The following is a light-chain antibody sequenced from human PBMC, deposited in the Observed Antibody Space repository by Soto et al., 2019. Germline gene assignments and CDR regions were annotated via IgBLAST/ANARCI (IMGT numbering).Light chain of an antibody. Sequence: DIELTQSPGTLSLSPGERATLSCRASQSVNSSYLAWYQQKAGQAPRLLIYGASSRATAAPVRFSGSGSGTDFSITISSIEPEDFDVYYYQHYDRSPPMYTFGRGTKLEIK. CDR3: QHYDRSPPMYT. CDR1: QSVNSSY. V-gene: IGKV3-20*01. J-gene: IGKJ2*01. CDR2: GAS.